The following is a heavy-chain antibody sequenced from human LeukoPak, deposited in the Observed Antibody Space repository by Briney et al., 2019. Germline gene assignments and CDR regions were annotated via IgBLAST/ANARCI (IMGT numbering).Heavy chain of an antibody. J-gene: IGHJ6*02. CDR1: GFTFSSYD. D-gene: IGHD1-26*01. CDR3: ARVRNVVGEPYYYYGMDV. CDR2: IGTAGDT. Sequence: GGSLRLSCAASGFTFSSYDMHWVHQATGKGLEWASAIGTAGDTYYPGSVKGRFTISRENAKNSLYLQMNSLRAGDTAVYYCARVRNVVGEPYYYYGMDVWGQGTTVTVSS. V-gene: IGHV3-13*01.